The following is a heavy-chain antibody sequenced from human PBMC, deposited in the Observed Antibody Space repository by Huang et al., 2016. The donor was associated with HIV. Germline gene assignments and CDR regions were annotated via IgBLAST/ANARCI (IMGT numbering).Heavy chain of an antibody. J-gene: IGHJ6*03. V-gene: IGHV2-5*02. CDR1: GFSLTTIGAG. D-gene: IGHD3-16*01. CDR3: AHIGRLGDYYMDV. Sequence: QITLKESGPALLRPTQTLTLTCTFSGFSLTTIGAGVGWIRQPPGKPLEWLVLIYCDDDKRFSPSLKTRISVTKDTSKNQVVFTMNNVGPTDTGTYYCAHIGRLGDYYMDVWGNGTAVTVSS. CDR2: IYCDDDK.